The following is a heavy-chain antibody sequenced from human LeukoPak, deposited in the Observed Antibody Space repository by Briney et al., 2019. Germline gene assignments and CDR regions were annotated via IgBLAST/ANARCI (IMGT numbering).Heavy chain of an antibody. Sequence: SETLSLTCTVSGGSLSSYYWSWIRQPPGKGLEWIGYIFYSGSTNYNPSLKSRATISVDTSTNQFSLKLGSVTAADTAVYYCARHPTVTTGKQFDYWGRGTLVTVSS. J-gene: IGHJ4*02. D-gene: IGHD4-17*01. CDR2: IFYSGST. V-gene: IGHV4-59*08. CDR3: ARHPTVTTGKQFDY. CDR1: GGSLSSYY.